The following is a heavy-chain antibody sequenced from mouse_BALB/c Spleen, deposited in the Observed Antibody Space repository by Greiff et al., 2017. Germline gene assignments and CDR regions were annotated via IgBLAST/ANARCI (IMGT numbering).Heavy chain of an antibody. CDR3: ARRWLPWYFDV. D-gene: IGHD2-3*01. CDR1: GFTFSDYY. CDR2: ISDGGSYT. Sequence: EVQGVESGGGLVKPGGSLKLSCAASGFTFSDYYMYWVRQTPEKRLEWVATISDGGSYTYYPDSVKGRFTISRDNAKNNLYLQMSSLKSEDTAMYYCARRWLPWYFDVWGAGTTVTVSS. J-gene: IGHJ1*01. V-gene: IGHV5-4*02.